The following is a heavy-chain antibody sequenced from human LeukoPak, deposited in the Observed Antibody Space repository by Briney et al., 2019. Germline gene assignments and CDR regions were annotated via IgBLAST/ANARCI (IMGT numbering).Heavy chain of an antibody. V-gene: IGHV3-23*01. D-gene: IGHD6-6*01. J-gene: IGHJ5*02. Sequence: PGGSLRLSCAASGFTFSSYAMHWVRQAPGKGLEWVSAISGSGGSTYYADSVKGRFTISRDNSKHTLYLQMNSLRAEDTAVYYCAKAGGAALSSEDSWFDPWGQGTLVTVSS. CDR1: GFTFSSYA. CDR3: AKAGGAALSSEDSWFDP. CDR2: ISGSGGST.